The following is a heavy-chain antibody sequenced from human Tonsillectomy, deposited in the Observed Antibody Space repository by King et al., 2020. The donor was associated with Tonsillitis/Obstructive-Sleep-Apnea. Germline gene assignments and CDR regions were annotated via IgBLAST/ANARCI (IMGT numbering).Heavy chain of an antibody. Sequence: VQLVQSGGGLVKPGGSLRISCAAAGFTFSKAWMRLVRQAPGKGLEWVGRITRKTDGGTTDYAAPVKGRFTISRDDSKNTLYLQMNSLKTEDTAVYYCTTAETDYWGQGTLVTVSS. CDR3: TTAETDY. J-gene: IGHJ4*02. V-gene: IGHV3-15*01. CDR2: ITRKTDGGTT. CDR1: GFTFSKAW.